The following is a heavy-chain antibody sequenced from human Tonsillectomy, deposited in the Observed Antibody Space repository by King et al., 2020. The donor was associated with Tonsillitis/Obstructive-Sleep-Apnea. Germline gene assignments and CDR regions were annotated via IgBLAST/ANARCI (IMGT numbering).Heavy chain of an antibody. CDR1: GYRFTGYW. J-gene: IGHJ5*02. CDR2: IYPGDSDT. D-gene: IGHD2-21*01. CDR3: ARRGYCVGDTCNNWFDP. Sequence: VQLVESGAEVKKPGESLKISCKASGYRFTGYWIGWVRQMPGKGLEWMGIIYPGDSDTRYSPSFQGQVTISADKSTGTAYLQWSSLKASDTAMYYCARRGYCVGDTCNNWFDPWGQGTLVTVSS. V-gene: IGHV5-51*03.